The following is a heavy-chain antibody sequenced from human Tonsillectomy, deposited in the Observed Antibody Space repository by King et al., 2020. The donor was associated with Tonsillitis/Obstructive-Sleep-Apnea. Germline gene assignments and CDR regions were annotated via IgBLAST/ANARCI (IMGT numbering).Heavy chain of an antibody. D-gene: IGHD2-21*02. CDR1: GGSMSRGDFY. J-gene: IGHJ1*01. V-gene: IGHV4-31*03. CDR2: TYYSGGT. CDR3: ARGGYYCGGDCHAAEYFHH. Sequence: QLQESGPGLVKPSQTLSLTCTVSGGSMSRGDFYWSWIRQHPGKGLEWIGYTYYSGGTYYNPSLKSRVTISVDTSKNQFYLKLNSVTAADTAVYYCARGGYYCGGDCHAAEYFHHWGQGTLVTVSS.